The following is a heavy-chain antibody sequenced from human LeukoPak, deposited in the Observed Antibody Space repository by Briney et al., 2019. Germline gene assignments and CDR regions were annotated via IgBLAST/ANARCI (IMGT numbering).Heavy chain of an antibody. Sequence: SETLSLTCTVSGGSISSYYWSWIRQPAGKGLEWIGRIYTSGSTNYNPSLKSRVTMSVDTSENQFSLKLSSVTAADTAVYYCARESSLLWFGELRALDYWGQGTLVTVSS. V-gene: IGHV4-4*07. D-gene: IGHD3-10*01. CDR3: ARESSLLWFGELRALDY. J-gene: IGHJ4*02. CDR1: GGSISSYY. CDR2: IYTSGST.